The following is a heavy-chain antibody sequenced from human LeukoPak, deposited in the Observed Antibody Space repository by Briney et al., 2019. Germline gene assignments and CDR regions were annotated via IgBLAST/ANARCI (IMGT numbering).Heavy chain of an antibody. J-gene: IGHJ4*02. CDR3: ARAPAYRDGYNTWDY. V-gene: IGHV1-46*01. Sequence: ASVEVSCKASGYTFTSYYMHWVRQAPGQGLEWMGIINPSGGSTSYAQKFQGRVTMTRDTSTSTVYMELSSLRSEDTAVYYCARAPAYRDGYNTWDYWGQGTLVTVSS. CDR1: GYTFTSYY. D-gene: IGHD5-24*01. CDR2: INPSGGST.